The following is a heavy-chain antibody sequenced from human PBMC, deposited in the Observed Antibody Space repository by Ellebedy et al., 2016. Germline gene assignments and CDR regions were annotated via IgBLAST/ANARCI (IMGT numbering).Heavy chain of an antibody. J-gene: IGHJ4*02. Sequence: GGSLRLXCAASGFTFSSYAMHWVRQAPGKGLEWVAVISYDGSNKYYADSVKGRFTISRDNSKNTLYLQMNSLRAEDTAVYYCARDQIQYYDFWSGYSPDYWGQGTLVTVSS. CDR3: ARDQIQYYDFWSGYSPDY. V-gene: IGHV3-30-3*01. CDR1: GFTFSSYA. D-gene: IGHD3-3*01. CDR2: ISYDGSNK.